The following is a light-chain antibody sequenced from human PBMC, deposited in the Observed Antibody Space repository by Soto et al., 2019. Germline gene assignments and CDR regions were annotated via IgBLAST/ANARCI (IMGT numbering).Light chain of an antibody. CDR2: GAS. CDR1: QTVRSNY. J-gene: IGKJ1*01. CDR3: QQYGSSGT. Sequence: EIVLTQSPGTLSLSPGDRATLSCRASQTVRSNYLAWYQHKPGQAPRLLIYGASSRATGIPDRFSGSGSGTDFTLTISRLEPEDFAVYYCQQYGSSGTFGQGTKVDIK. V-gene: IGKV3-20*01.